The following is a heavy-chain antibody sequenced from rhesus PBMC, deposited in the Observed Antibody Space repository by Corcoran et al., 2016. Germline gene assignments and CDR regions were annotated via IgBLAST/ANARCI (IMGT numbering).Heavy chain of an antibody. CDR1: GFSSRNPW. Sequence: EVQLVESGAGLVQPGGSLRLSRAASGFSSRNPWMSSARQASGKGQEWVARIKRKADGETADYAASVKGRFTISRDGSKNTLYLQMNSLKTEDTAVYYCTTGCTGNNFDYWGQGVLVTVSS. CDR3: TTGCTGNNFDY. CDR2: IKRKADGETA. J-gene: IGHJ4*01. V-gene: IGHV3-30*02. D-gene: IGHD2-21*01.